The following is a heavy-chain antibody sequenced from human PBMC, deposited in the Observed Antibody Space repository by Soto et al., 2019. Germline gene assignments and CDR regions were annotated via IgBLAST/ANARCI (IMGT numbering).Heavy chain of an antibody. CDR2: IYWDDDK. CDR1: GFSLSTSGVG. J-gene: IGHJ4*02. CDR3: AHSGSAVVVVAATSFDY. V-gene: IGHV2-5*02. D-gene: IGHD2-15*01. Sequence: SGPTLVNPTQTLTLTCTFSGFSLSTSGVGVGWIRQPPGKALEWLALIYWDDDKRYSPSLKSRLTITKDTSKNQVVLTMTSMDPVDTATYYCAHSGSAVVVVAATSFDYWGQGTLVTVSS.